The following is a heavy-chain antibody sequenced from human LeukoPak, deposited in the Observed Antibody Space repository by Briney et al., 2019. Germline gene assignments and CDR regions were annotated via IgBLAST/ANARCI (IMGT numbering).Heavy chain of an antibody. D-gene: IGHD1-26*01. Sequence: PGGSLRLSCAASGFTFSNYAMSWVRQAPGKGLEWVSGIYGGNTYYADSVKGRFTISRDNSKNTLYLQMNSLRAEDTAMYYCARSYSGSFYPYFDYWGQGTLVTVSS. V-gene: IGHV3-23*01. CDR2: IYGGNT. CDR3: ARSYSGSFYPYFDY. CDR1: GFTFSNYA. J-gene: IGHJ4*02.